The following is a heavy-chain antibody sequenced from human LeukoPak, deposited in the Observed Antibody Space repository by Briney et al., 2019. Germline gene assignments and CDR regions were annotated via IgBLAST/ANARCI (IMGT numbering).Heavy chain of an antibody. D-gene: IGHD3-22*01. CDR1: GGSFSVYY. CDR3: ARGSPPYYYDSSGYRHLDY. J-gene: IGHJ4*02. V-gene: IGHV4-34*01. Sequence: SETLSLTCAVYGGSFSVYYWSWIRQPPGKGLESIGEINHSGSTNYNPSLKSRVTISVDTSKNQFSLKLSSVTAADTAVYYCARGSPPYYYDSSGYRHLDYWGQGTLVTVSS. CDR2: INHSGST.